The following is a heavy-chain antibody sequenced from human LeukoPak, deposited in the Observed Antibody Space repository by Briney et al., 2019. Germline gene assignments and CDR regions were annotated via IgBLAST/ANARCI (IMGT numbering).Heavy chain of an antibody. Sequence: SETLSLTCAVYGGSFSGYYWSWIRQPPGKGLEWIGEINHSGSTNYNPSLKSRVTISVDTSKNQFSLRLSSVTAADTAVYYCAGSPLAGYSSRENDYWGQGTLVTVSS. CDR1: GGSFSGYY. D-gene: IGHD6-13*01. CDR2: INHSGST. V-gene: IGHV4-34*01. CDR3: AGSPLAGYSSRENDY. J-gene: IGHJ4*02.